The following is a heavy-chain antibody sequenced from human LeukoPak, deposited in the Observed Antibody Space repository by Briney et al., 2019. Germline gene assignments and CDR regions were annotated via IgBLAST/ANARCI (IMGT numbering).Heavy chain of an antibody. CDR3: ARTPTTLSRYGMDV. J-gene: IGHJ6*02. Sequence: SETLSLTCTVSGGSISNYYWSWIRQPPGKGLEWIGYIYYSGSTNCNPSLKSRVTISVDTSKNQFSLKLSSVTAADTAVYYCARTPTTLSRYGMDVWGQGTTVTVSS. CDR1: GGSISNYY. CDR2: IYYSGST. V-gene: IGHV4-59*01. D-gene: IGHD4-11*01.